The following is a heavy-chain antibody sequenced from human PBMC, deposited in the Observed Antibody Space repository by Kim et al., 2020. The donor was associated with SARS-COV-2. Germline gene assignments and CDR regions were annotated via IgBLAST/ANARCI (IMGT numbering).Heavy chain of an antibody. V-gene: IGHV3-9*01. CDR3: AKEGSSSWYYFDY. D-gene: IGHD6-13*01. Sequence: GSADSVKGRFTISRDNAKNSLYLQMNGLRAEDTALYYCAKEGSSSWYYFDYWGQGTLVTVSS. J-gene: IGHJ4*02.